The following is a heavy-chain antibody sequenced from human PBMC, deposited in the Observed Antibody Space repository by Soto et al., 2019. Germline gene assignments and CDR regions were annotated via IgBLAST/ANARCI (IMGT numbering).Heavy chain of an antibody. Sequence: XSVKVSCKASGYIFSSYAMHWVRQAPGQRLEWVGWINVGNDNTKYSQKFQGRVTITRDTSASTAYMELSSLRSEDTAVYYCARGSFYDFWSGYYPYGMDVWGQGTTVTVSS. CDR1: GYIFSSYA. V-gene: IGHV1-3*01. CDR2: INVGNDNT. J-gene: IGHJ6*02. CDR3: ARGSFYDFWSGYYPYGMDV. D-gene: IGHD3-3*01.